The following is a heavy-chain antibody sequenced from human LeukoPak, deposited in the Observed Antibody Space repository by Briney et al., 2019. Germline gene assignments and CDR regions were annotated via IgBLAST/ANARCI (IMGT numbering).Heavy chain of an antibody. CDR3: ARVGIVGATNGYYYYGMDV. CDR1: GVTLSSNY. V-gene: IGHV3-53*01. Sequence: GGSLRLSCAASGVTLSSNYMSWVRQAPGKGLEWVSVIYSGGSTYYVDSVKGRFTISRDNSKNTLYLQMNSLRAEDTAVYYCARVGIVGATNGYYYYGMDVWGQGTTVTVSS. J-gene: IGHJ6*02. D-gene: IGHD1-26*01. CDR2: IYSGGST.